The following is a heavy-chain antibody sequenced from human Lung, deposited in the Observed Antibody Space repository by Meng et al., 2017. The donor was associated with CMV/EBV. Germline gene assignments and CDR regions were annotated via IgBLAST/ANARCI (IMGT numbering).Heavy chain of an antibody. J-gene: IGHJ4*02. CDR2: IKSKTDGGTT. CDR3: TTGFFWGGPYDY. Sequence: GASLKISCAASGFTFSNAWMSWVRQAPGKGLEWVGRIKSKTDGGTTDYAAPVKGRFTISRDDSKNTLYLQMNSLKTEDTAVYYRTTGFFWGGPYDYWGQGTXVTVSS. CDR1: GFTFSNAW. V-gene: IGHV3-15*01. D-gene: IGHD3-16*01.